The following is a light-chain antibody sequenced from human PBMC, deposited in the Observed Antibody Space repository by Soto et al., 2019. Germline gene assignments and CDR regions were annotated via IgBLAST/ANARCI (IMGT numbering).Light chain of an antibody. CDR2: GAS. J-gene: IGKJ3*01. CDR1: QSVRNN. V-gene: IGKV3-15*01. Sequence: EIVMTQSPATLSLSPGERATLSCRASQSVRNNLAWYQQKPGQAPRLLIYGASTRATGIPARFSGSGSGTEFTLTISRLQSEDFAVYFCQQYNNWPFTFGPGTKVEIK. CDR3: QQYNNWPFT.